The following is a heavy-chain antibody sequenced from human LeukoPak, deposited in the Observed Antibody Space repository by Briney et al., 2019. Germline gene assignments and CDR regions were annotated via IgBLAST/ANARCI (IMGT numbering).Heavy chain of an antibody. CDR1: GFTFSSYS. J-gene: IGHJ4*02. CDR2: ISSSSSTI. D-gene: IGHD5-18*01. V-gene: IGHV3-48*01. CDR3: ARDNLGYSYGFVY. Sequence: GGSLRLSCAASGFTFSSYSMNWVRQAPGKGLEWVSYISSSSSTIYYADSVKGRFTISRDNAKNSLYLQMNSLRAEDTAVYYCARDNLGYSYGFVYWGQGTLVTVSS.